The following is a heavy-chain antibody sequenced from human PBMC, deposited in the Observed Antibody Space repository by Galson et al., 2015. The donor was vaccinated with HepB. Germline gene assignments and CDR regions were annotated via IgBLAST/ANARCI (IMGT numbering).Heavy chain of an antibody. CDR3: TNTYELGYCYTTSCPLGTY. Sequence: SLRLSCAASGFIFSNHGMHWVRQAPGKGLEWVAVISYDGSTEYYADSVKGRFAISRDNSKNTLYLQMHSLRTEDTAVYFCTNTYELGYCYTTSCPLGTYWGQGTLVTVSS. J-gene: IGHJ4*02. D-gene: IGHD2-2*01. CDR1: GFIFSNHG. V-gene: IGHV3-30*18. CDR2: ISYDGSTE.